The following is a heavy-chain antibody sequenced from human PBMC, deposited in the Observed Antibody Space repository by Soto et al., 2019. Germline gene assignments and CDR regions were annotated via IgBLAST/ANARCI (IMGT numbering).Heavy chain of an antibody. CDR1: GFTFSSYG. D-gene: IGHD7-27*01. V-gene: IGHV3-33*01. CDR3: ARDIPSLGHNYYYGMDV. CDR2: IWYDGSNK. J-gene: IGHJ6*02. Sequence: GGSLRLSCAASGFTFSSYGMHWVRQAPGKGLEWVAVIWYDGSNKYYADSVKGRFTISRDNSKNTLYLQMNSLRAEDTAVYYCARDIPSLGHNYYYGMDVWGQGTTVTVSS.